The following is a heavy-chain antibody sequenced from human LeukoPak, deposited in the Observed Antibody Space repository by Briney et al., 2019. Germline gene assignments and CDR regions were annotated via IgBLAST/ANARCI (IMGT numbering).Heavy chain of an antibody. CDR2: IYYSGTT. J-gene: IGHJ3*01. CDR3: ARRLGGSPVVFDV. D-gene: IGHD1-26*01. CDR1: GHSISSGYY. V-gene: IGHV4-38-2*02. Sequence: SETLSLTCTVSGHSISSGYYWGWIRQPPGKGLEWIATIYYSGTTYYNPSLKSRVTISVDTPRNQFSLKLSSVTAADTAVYYCARRLGGSPVVFDVWGQGTVVTVSS.